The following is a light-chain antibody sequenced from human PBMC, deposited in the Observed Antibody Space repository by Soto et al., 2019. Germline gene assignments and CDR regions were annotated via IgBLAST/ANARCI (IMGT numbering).Light chain of an antibody. J-gene: IGLJ2*01. CDR3: GSARI. Sequence: QSALTQPASVSGSPGQSITISCAGTKSDVGGFEFVTWYQQHPGKAPKLMIYEGSQRPSGVSNRFSGSKSGNMASLTISGLHAEHEADYYRGSARIFGGGTTLTVL. V-gene: IGLV2-23*01. CDR2: EGS. CDR1: KSDVGGFEF.